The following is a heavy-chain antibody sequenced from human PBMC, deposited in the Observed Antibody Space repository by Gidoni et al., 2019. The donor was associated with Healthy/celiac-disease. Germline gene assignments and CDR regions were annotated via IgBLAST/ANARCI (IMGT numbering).Heavy chain of an antibody. J-gene: IGHJ5*02. CDR1: GGAISSCGYY. V-gene: IGHV4-31*03. D-gene: IGHD2-2*01. Sequence: QVQLQASGPGLVKPPQTPSLTCTVSGGAISSCGYYWSWIRQPPGKGLGWIGYIYVSGSTYYNPSLKSRVTIAVDTSKTQFSLKLSSGTAADTAVYYWARDYQGCFDPWGQGTLVTVSS. CDR2: IYVSGST. CDR3: ARDYQGCFDP.